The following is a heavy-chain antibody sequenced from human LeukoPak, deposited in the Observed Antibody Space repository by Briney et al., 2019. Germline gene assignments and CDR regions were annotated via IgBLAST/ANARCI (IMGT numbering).Heavy chain of an antibody. J-gene: IGHJ6*02. D-gene: IGHD5-12*01. Sequence: GGSLRLSCAASGFTFGSYAMSWVRQAPGKGLEWVSAISGSGGSTYYADSVKGRFTISRDNSKNTLYLQMNSLRAEDTAVYYCAKASPAARGPNYYYYGMDVWGQGTTVTVSS. CDR2: ISGSGGST. CDR3: AKASPAARGPNYYYYGMDV. V-gene: IGHV3-23*01. CDR1: GFTFGSYA.